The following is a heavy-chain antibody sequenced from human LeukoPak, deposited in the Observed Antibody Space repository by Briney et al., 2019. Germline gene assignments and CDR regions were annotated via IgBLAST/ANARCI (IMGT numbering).Heavy chain of an antibody. Sequence: PSETLSLTCTVSGGSFRSSSYYWGWIRQTPGKGLEWIGCIYYSGSTYYNPSLKSRVTISVVTSKNQFSLKLSSVTAADTAVYYCARATHEDRSGYDCGLVDYWGQGTLVTVSS. V-gene: IGHV4-39*07. CDR3: ARATHEDRSGYDCGLVDY. J-gene: IGHJ4*02. D-gene: IGHD5-12*01. CDR2: IYYSGST. CDR1: GGSFRSSSYY.